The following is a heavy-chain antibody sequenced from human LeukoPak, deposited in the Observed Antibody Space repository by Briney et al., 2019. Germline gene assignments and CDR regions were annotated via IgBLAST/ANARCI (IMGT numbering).Heavy chain of an antibody. V-gene: IGHV3-23*01. J-gene: IGHJ4*02. CDR3: ARDEEDTAMAGRGFDY. CDR1: GFTFSSYA. D-gene: IGHD5-18*01. CDR2: ISGSGGST. Sequence: GGSLRLSCAASGFTFSSYAMSWVRQAPGKGLEWVSAISGSGGSTYYADSVKGRFTISRDNSKNTLYLQMNSLRAEDTAVYYCARDEEDTAMAGRGFDYWGQGTLVTVSS.